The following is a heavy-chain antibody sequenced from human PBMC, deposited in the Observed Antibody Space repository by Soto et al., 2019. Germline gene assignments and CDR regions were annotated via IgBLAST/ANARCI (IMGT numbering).Heavy chain of an antibody. Sequence: GASVKVSCKSSGGTFSSHSINWVRQAPGQGLEWMGGIIPIFGPANFAKKFQGRVTITADESTTTAYMELSTLTSEDTAVYYCATGSFTSTCRRIGYHYNAMDVWGQGTTVTVSS. CDR3: ATGSFTSTCRRIGYHYNAMDV. V-gene: IGHV1-69*13. CDR1: GGTFSSHS. D-gene: IGHD1-1*01. J-gene: IGHJ6*02. CDR2: IIPIFGPA.